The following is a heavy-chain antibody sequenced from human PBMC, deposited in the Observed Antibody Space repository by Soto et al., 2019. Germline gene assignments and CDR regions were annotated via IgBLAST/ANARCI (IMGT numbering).Heavy chain of an antibody. CDR3: AKVVGSF. CDR2: ISYDGSDK. D-gene: IGHD3-10*01. J-gene: IGHJ4*02. CDR1: RFTFSSFA. V-gene: IGHV3-30*18. Sequence: GGSLRLSCAASRFTFSSFAMHWVRQAPGKGLEWVAVISYDGSDKYYADSVEGRFSISRDNSKNTLYLQMNSLKTEDTAVYYCAKVVGSFWGQGTLVTVSS.